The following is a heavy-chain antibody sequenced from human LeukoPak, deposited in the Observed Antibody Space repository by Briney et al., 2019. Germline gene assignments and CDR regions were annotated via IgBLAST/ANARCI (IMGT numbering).Heavy chain of an antibody. CDR1: GGSISSYY. J-gene: IGHJ4*02. V-gene: IGHV4-59*12. Sequence: SETLSLTCTVSGGSISSYYWNWIRQPPGKGLEWIGYIFYSGRTNYNPSLKSRVTISVDTSKNQFSLKLSSVTAADTAVYYCARGIGGSGSQRGYFDYWGQGTLVTVSS. CDR3: ARGIGGSGSQRGYFDY. D-gene: IGHD3-10*01. CDR2: IFYSGRT.